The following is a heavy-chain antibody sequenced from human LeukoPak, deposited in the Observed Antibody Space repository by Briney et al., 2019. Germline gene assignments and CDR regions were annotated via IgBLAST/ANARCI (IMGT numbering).Heavy chain of an antibody. CDR1: GGTFSSYT. Sequence: SVKVSCKASGGTFSSYTISWVRQAPGQGLEWMGRIIPILGIANYEQTFQGRVTITADKSTSTAYMELSSLRSEDTPVYYCARDRGRRYYDSSGYQPFDYWGQGTLVTVSS. D-gene: IGHD3-22*01. CDR2: IIPILGIA. V-gene: IGHV1-69*04. J-gene: IGHJ4*02. CDR3: ARDRGRRYYDSSGYQPFDY.